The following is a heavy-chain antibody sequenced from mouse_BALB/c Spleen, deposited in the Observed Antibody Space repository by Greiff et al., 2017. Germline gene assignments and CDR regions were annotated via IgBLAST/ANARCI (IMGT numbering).Heavy chain of an antibody. J-gene: IGHJ4*01. V-gene: IGHV5-17*02. CDR2: ISSGSSTI. CDR3: ARDYGNPYYYAMDY. CDR1: GFTFSSFG. D-gene: IGHD2-1*01. Sequence: EVKLMESGGGSVQPGGSRKLSCAASGFTFSSFGMHWVRQAPEKGLEWVAYISSGSSTIYYADTVKGRFTISRDNPKNTLFLQMTSLRSEDTAMYYCARDYGNPYYYAMDYWGQGTSVTVSS.